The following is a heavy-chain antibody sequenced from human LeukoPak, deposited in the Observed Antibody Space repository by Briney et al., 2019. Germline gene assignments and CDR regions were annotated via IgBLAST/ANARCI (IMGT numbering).Heavy chain of an antibody. V-gene: IGHV3-15*01. J-gene: IGHJ4*02. CDR2: IKSKTDGGTT. Sequence: GGSLRLSCAASGFTFSNAWMSWVRQAPGKGLEWVGRIKSKTDGGTTDYAAPVKGRFTISRDDSKNTLYLQMNSLKTEDTAAYYCTTDEYDYVWGSYRYSGEYYFDYWGQGTLVTVSS. CDR3: TTDEYDYVWGSYRYSGEYYFDY. D-gene: IGHD3-16*02. CDR1: GFTFSNAW.